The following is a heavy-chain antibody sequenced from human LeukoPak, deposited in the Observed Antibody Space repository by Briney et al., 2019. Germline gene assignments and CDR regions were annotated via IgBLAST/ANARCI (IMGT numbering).Heavy chain of an antibody. Sequence: PSETLSLTCTVSGGSISSYYWSWIRQPPGKGLEWIGYIYYSGSTYYNPSLKSRVTISVDTSKNQFSLKLSSVTAADTAVYYCARATYRAYYFDYWGQGTLVTVSS. CDR1: GGSISSYY. V-gene: IGHV4-59*08. J-gene: IGHJ4*02. CDR2: IYYSGST. CDR3: ARATYRAYYFDY. D-gene: IGHD1-26*01.